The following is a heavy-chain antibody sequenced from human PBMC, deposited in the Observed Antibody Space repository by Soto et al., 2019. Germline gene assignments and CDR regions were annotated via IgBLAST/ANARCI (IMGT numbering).Heavy chain of an antibody. V-gene: IGHV1-69*01. J-gene: IGHJ6*02. D-gene: IGHD6-19*01. CDR2: TIPISGTA. CDR3: ARELQWLVRGENYYYGMDV. CDR1: GGTFSSYA. Sequence: QVQLVQSGAEVKKPGSSVKVSCKASGGTFSSYAISWVRQAPGQGLEWMGETIPISGTANYAQKFQGRVTITADESTSTAYMELSSLRSEDTAVYYCARELQWLVRGENYYYGMDVWGQGTTVTVSS.